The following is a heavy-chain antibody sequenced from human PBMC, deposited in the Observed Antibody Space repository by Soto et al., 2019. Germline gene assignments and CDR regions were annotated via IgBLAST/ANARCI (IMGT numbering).Heavy chain of an antibody. CDR2: SYSSGST. J-gene: IGHJ4*01. CDR3: TRGSHFYYFDY. V-gene: IGHV4-59*01. CDR1: GGSISSYY. D-gene: IGHD3-10*01. Sequence: ASETLSLTCTVSGGSISSYYWSWIRQPPGEGLEWLGYSYSSGSTNYNPSLKSRVSISLDTSKNQFSLKLTSVTAADTAVYYCTRGSHFYYFDYWGHGTLVTVSS.